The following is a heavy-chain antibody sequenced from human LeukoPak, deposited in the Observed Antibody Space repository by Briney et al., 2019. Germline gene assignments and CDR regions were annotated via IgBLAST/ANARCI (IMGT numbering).Heavy chain of an antibody. CDR2: INHSGST. D-gene: IGHD3-10*01. Sequence: PSETLSLTCTVSGGSISSYYWSWIRQPPGKGLEWIGEINHSGSTNYNPSLKSRVTISVDTSKNQFSLKLSSVTAADTAVYYCARRSGSYYKLRIDYWGQGTLVTVSS. CDR3: ARRSGSYYKLRIDY. CDR1: GGSISSYY. J-gene: IGHJ4*02. V-gene: IGHV4-34*01.